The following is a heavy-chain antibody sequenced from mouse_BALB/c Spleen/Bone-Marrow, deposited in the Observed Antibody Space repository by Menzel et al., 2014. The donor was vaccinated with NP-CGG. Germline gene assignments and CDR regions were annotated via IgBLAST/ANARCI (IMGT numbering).Heavy chain of an antibody. CDR3: ARQDGYDGTWFAY. CDR2: ISSGGPYT. D-gene: IGHD2-2*01. CDR1: GFPFSRYD. Sequence: EVQPVESGGGLVKPGGSLKLSCAASGFPFSRYDMSWVRQTPEKRLEWVATISSGGPYTYYPVSVKGRFTISRDNARNTLYLQMSGLRSEDTALYYCARQDGYDGTWFAYWGQGTLVTVSA. V-gene: IGHV5-9*02. J-gene: IGHJ3*01.